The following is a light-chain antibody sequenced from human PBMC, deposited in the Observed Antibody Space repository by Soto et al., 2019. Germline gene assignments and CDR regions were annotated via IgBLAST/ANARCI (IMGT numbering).Light chain of an antibody. V-gene: IGLV2-14*01. J-gene: IGLJ3*02. CDR1: SSDVGGYNY. CDR3: SSYTSSIHWV. CDR2: DVS. Sequence: QSALTRPASVSGSPGQSITISCTGTSSDVGGYNYVSWYQQHPGKAPKLMIYDVSNRPSGVSNRFSGSKSGNTASLTISGLQAEDEADYYCSSYTSSIHWVFGGGTKLTVL.